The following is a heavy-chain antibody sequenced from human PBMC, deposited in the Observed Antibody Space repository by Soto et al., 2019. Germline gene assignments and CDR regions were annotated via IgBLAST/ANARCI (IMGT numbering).Heavy chain of an antibody. CDR1: GFSFSAYA. J-gene: IGHJ4*02. V-gene: IGHV3-23*01. Sequence: EVQLLESGGGLVQPGGSLTLSCGASGFSFSAYAMGWVRQAPGKGLEWVSSISGSGSYTYYTDSVKGRFTISRDNSKNTLYLEMNRLISEDMAVYYCVKEKVRPFDYWGQGTQVTVSS. CDR3: VKEKVRPFDY. CDR2: ISGSGSYT.